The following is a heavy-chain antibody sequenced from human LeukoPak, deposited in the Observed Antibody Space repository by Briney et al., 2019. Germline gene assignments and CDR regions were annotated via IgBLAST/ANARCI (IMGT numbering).Heavy chain of an antibody. D-gene: IGHD6-19*01. V-gene: IGHV4-59*08. CDR2: IYYSGTT. Sequence: PSETLSLTCTVSGGSISSYYRSWIRQPPGKGLEWIGYIYYSGTTKYNPSLKSRVTISVNTSKNQFSLKLSSVTAADTAVYYCARLSSGWYKGHFDYWGQGTLVTVSS. J-gene: IGHJ4*02. CDR3: ARLSSGWYKGHFDY. CDR1: GGSISSYY.